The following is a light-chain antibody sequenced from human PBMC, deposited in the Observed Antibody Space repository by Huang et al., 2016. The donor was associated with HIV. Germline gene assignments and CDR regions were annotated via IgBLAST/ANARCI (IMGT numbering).Light chain of an antibody. CDR1: QSLLPSNGYNY. CDR2: LSS. V-gene: IGKV2-28*01. CDR3: MQTLQTPRT. Sequence: EIVMTQSPLSLPVTPGEPASISCRSSQSLLPSNGYNYLDWYLQKPGQSPQLVIYLSSNRASGVPDRFTGSGSVTYYTLKSSRVEAEDVGVYYCMQTLQTPRTFGQGTRLEIK. J-gene: IGKJ5*01.